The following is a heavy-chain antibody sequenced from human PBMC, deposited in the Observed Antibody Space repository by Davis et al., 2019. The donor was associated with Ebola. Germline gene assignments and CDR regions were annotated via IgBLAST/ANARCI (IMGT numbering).Heavy chain of an antibody. V-gene: IGHV4-61*08. Sequence: SETLSLTCTVPGGSVSSGGYYWNWIRQPPGKGLEWIGYIYYSGGTDYSPSLRGRATISLDTSKNQFSLRLSSVTAADTAMYYCARGRKDGSYYYVSRRYYVDSWGQGTLFTVSS. CDR3: ARGRKDGSYYYVSRRYYVDS. CDR2: IYYSGGT. D-gene: IGHD3-10*01. J-gene: IGHJ4*02. CDR1: GGSVSSGGYY.